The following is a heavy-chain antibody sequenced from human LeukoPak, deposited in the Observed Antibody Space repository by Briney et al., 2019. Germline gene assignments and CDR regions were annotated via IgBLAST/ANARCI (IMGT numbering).Heavy chain of an antibody. Sequence: GGSLRLSCAASGFTFSSYEMNWVRQAPGKVLEWVSYISTSGSPIYYGNSVKGRFTISRDNAKNSLYLQMNSLRAEDTALYYCARRGFYDTSGYLFDHWGQGTLVTVSS. CDR1: GFTFSSYE. D-gene: IGHD3-22*01. CDR2: ISTSGSPI. CDR3: ARRGFYDTSGYLFDH. J-gene: IGHJ4*02. V-gene: IGHV3-48*03.